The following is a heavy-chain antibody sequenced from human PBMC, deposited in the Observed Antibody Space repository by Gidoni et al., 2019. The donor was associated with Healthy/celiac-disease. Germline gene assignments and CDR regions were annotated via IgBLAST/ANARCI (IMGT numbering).Heavy chain of an antibody. D-gene: IGHD1-26*01. CDR3: TRVVGVELLGGYYFDY. J-gene: IGHJ4*02. V-gene: IGHV3-49*02. Sequence: RFTISRDDSKSIAYLQMNSLKTEDTAVYYCTRVVGVELLGGYYFDYWGQGTLVTVSS.